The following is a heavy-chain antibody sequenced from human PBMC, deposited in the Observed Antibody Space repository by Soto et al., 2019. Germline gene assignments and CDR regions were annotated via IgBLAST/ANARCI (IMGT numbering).Heavy chain of an antibody. V-gene: IGHV1-69*01. Sequence: QVQLVQSGAEVKKPGSSVRVSCKASGGTFSSYAISWVRQDPGQGLEWMGGSIPIFGTENYAQKFQGRVTITADESTSTAYMELSSLRSEDTAVYYCARDRIAGSKYYYGMDVWGQGTTVTVSS. J-gene: IGHJ6*02. CDR2: SIPIFGTE. D-gene: IGHD6-13*01. CDR3: ARDRIAGSKYYYGMDV. CDR1: GGTFSSYA.